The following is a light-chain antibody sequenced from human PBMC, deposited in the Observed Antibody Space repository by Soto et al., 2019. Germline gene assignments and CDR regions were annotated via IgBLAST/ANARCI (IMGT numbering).Light chain of an antibody. Sequence: DIQVTQSPSTLSASVGDRVTINCRASQNINDWLAWYQQKSGKAPKVLIYKASSLESGAPSRFSGSGSGTEFTLTLSSLQTEDFATYYCQPYGANSPCTFGHGTKVEIK. V-gene: IGKV1-5*03. CDR3: QPYGANSPCT. J-gene: IGKJ1*01. CDR2: KAS. CDR1: QNINDW.